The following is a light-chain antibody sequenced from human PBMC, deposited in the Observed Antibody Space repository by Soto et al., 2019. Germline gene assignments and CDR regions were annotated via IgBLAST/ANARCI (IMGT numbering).Light chain of an antibody. CDR2: DAS. V-gene: IGKV3-11*01. CDR3: QQRSDLPLT. CDR1: QSVGSY. J-gene: IGKJ4*01. Sequence: EIVLTQSPATLSLSPGERATLSCRASQSVGSYLAWYQQKPGQAPRLLIYDASIRATGTPARFSGSGSGTDFTLTFNSLEPEDFAVYYCQQRSDLPLTFGGGTKVEIK.